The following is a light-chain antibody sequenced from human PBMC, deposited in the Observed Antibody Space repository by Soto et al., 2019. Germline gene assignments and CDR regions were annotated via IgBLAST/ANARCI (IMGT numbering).Light chain of an antibody. Sequence: DIVLTQSPDPLSLSPGERTTLSSRTSQGITSSYSAWYMQKPGQAHGLLIYGASTRATGIPERFSGSGSGTDFTPTISRLEPEDFAVDYCQQYGSSSYTFGQGTRLEIK. CDR2: GAS. V-gene: IGKV3-20*01. CDR3: QQYGSSSYT. CDR1: QGITSSY. J-gene: IGKJ2*01.